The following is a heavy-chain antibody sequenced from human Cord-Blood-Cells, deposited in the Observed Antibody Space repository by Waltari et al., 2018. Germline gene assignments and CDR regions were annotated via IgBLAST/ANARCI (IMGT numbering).Heavy chain of an antibody. V-gene: IGHV1-69*02. Sequence: QVQLVQSGAEVKKPGSSVKVSCKASGGTFSSYTISWLRQAPGQGREWMGRIIPILGIANYAQKFQGRVTITADKSTSTAYMELSSLRSEDTAVYYCARLRRYCSGGSCYFNWFDPWGQGTLVTVSS. J-gene: IGHJ5*02. CDR1: GGTFSSYT. CDR3: ARLRRYCSGGSCYFNWFDP. CDR2: IIPILGIA. D-gene: IGHD2-15*01.